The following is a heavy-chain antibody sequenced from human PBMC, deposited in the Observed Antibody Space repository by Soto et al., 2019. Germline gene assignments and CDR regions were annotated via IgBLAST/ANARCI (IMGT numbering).Heavy chain of an antibody. J-gene: IGHJ4*02. V-gene: IGHV1-69*13. CDR2: IIPIFGTA. CDR1: GGTDISDA. D-gene: IGHD2-2*01. CDR3: ERDDCSSTSCYWHS. Sequence: SVKTACKASGGTDISDAISWVRQAPGPGVEWMGGIIPIFGTANYAQKFQGRVTITADESTSTAYMELSSLRSEDTAVYYCERDDCSSTSCYWHSWGQGTLVTVYS.